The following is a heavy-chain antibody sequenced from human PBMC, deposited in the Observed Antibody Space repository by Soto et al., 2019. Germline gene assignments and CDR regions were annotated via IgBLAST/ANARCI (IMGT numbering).Heavy chain of an antibody. Sequence: ASVEVSCKASGYTFTGYYMHWVRQAPGQGLEWMGWINPNSGGTNYAQKFQGWVTMTRDTSISTAYMELSRLRSDDTAVYYCARGITYYYDSSGYPYFDYWGQGTLVTVSS. V-gene: IGHV1-2*04. CDR1: GYTFTGYY. D-gene: IGHD3-22*01. J-gene: IGHJ4*02. CDR2: INPNSGGT. CDR3: ARGITYYYDSSGYPYFDY.